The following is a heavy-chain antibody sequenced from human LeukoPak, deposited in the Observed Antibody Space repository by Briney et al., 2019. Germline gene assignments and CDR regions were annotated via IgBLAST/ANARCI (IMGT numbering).Heavy chain of an antibody. D-gene: IGHD3-22*01. CDR3: ARDYYDSSGRPGPSDY. Sequence: ASVKVSCKASGYTFTGYYMHWVRQAPGQGLGWMGRINPNSGGTNYAQKFQGRVTMTRDTSISTAYMELSRLRSDDTAVYYCARDYYDSSGRPGPSDYWGQGTLVTVSS. J-gene: IGHJ4*02. CDR2: INPNSGGT. CDR1: GYTFTGYY. V-gene: IGHV1-2*06.